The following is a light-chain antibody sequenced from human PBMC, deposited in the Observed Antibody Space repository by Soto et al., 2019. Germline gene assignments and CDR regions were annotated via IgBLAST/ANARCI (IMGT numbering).Light chain of an antibody. J-gene: IGKJ1*01. Sequence: EIVLPQSPGILSLSPGERATLSCRASQTITGSYLAWYQQKPGQAPRLLIYGASIRATGIPDRFSGSGSGTDFTLTISRLEPEDFAVYYCQQYGSSPRTFGQGTKVEIK. V-gene: IGKV3-20*01. CDR2: GAS. CDR1: QTITGSY. CDR3: QQYGSSPRT.